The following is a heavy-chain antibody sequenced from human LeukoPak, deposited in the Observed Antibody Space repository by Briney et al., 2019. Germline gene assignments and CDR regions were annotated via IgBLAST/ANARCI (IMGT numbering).Heavy chain of an antibody. CDR2: INDDSSDI. J-gene: IGHJ4*02. Sequence: GGSLRLSCAASGFTFRLYAMNWVRQAPGKGLERVSYINDDSSDIHYAGSVRGRFTISRDDARKTLYLQLSSLKVEDTAVYYCARDTFQPGLIDSWGQGTLVTVCS. V-gene: IGHV3-21*05. D-gene: IGHD2-2*01. CDR1: GFTFRLYA. CDR3: ARDTFQPGLIDS.